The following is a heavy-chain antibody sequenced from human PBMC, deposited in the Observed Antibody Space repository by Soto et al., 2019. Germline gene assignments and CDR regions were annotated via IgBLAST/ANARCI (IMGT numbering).Heavy chain of an antibody. CDR3: AREEGFRITMDRGRWFDP. CDR1: GYTFTGYY. D-gene: IGHD3-10*01. CDR2: VNLISGDT. V-gene: IGHV1-2*02. J-gene: IGHJ5*02. Sequence: QIQLVQSGAEVKKPGASVKVSCRASGYTFTGYYLHWVRQAPGQGLEWMGWVNLISGDTNYAQKFQDRVIMTRDRSITTVHMELSRLRSDDTAVYYCAREEGFRITMDRGRWFDPWGQGTLVTVSS.